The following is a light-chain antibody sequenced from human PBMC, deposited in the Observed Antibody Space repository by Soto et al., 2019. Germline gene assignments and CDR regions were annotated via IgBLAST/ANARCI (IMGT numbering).Light chain of an antibody. CDR1: QSVSSTY. CDR2: DTS. V-gene: IGKV3-20*01. Sequence: IVLTQSPGTLSLSPGERAALSCRASQSVSSTYLAWYQQKPGRAPRLLIYDTSSRATGIPDRFSGSGSGTDFTLTISRLEPEDFAVYYCQQYGSSPRTFGQGTKLEIK. J-gene: IGKJ2*01. CDR3: QQYGSSPRT.